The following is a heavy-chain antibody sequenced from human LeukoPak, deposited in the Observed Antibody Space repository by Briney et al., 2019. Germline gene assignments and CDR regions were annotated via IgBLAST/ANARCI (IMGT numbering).Heavy chain of an antibody. Sequence: SETLSLTCAVSGGSILTTNWWGWVRQPPGKGLEWIGEVHLSGASNYNPSLKSRVSMSIDNSKNQLSLKLTSVTAADTAIYYCARESGAFCPFGFWGQGTLVTVSS. J-gene: IGHJ4*02. CDR2: VHLSGAS. CDR1: GGSILTTNW. CDR3: ARESGAFCPFGF. V-gene: IGHV4-4*02. D-gene: IGHD1-26*01.